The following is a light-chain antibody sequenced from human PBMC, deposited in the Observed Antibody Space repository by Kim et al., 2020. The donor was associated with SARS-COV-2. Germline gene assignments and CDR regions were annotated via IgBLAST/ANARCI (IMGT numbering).Light chain of an antibody. CDR1: QTVISNY. Sequence: LSPGGRATLSCRASQTVISNYLAWYQKKPGQAPRLLIYGAFNRATGIPDRFSGSGSGTDFTLSISRLEPEDFAVYYCQQYVTSPPYTFGQGTKLEI. CDR3: QQYVTSPPYT. J-gene: IGKJ2*01. CDR2: GAF. V-gene: IGKV3-20*01.